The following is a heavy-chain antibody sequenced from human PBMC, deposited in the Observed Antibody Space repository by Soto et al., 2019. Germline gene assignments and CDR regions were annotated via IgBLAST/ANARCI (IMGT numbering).Heavy chain of an antibody. CDR3: AKGPGYCSSTSCSPSKNWFDP. J-gene: IGHJ5*02. D-gene: IGHD2-2*01. CDR1: GFTVSSNY. V-gene: IGHV3-66*01. Sequence: GGSLRLSCAASGFTVSSNYMSWVRQAPGKGLEWVSVIYSGGSTYYADSVKGRFTISRDNSKNTLYLQMNSLRAEDTAVYYCAKGPGYCSSTSCSPSKNWFDPWGQGTLVTVSS. CDR2: IYSGGST.